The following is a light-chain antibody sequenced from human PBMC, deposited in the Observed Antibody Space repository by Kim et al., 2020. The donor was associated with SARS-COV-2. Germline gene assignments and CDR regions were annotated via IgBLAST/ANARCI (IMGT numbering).Light chain of an antibody. CDR1: RSVSGN. J-gene: IGKJ1*01. V-gene: IGKV3-15*01. Sequence: ETVMTQSPATLSVSPGERATLFCRADRSVSGNLAWYQHKPGQAPRLLIYAASTRATGIQARFSGSGSGTEFSLTISSLQSEDLAVYYCQQYNDWPRTFGQGTKVDIK. CDR3: QQYNDWPRT. CDR2: AAS.